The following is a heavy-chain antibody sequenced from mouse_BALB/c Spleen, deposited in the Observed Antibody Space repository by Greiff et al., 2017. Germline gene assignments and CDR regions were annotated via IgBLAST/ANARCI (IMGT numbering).Heavy chain of an antibody. V-gene: IGHV5-4*02. CDR1: GFTFSDYY. J-gene: IGHJ3*01. CDR3: ARGKAPYYRYSAWFAY. CDR2: ISDGGSYT. Sequence: EVKLVESGGGLVKPGGSLKLSCAASGFTFSDYYMYWVRQTPEKRLEWVATISDGGSYTYYPDSVKGRFTISRDNAKNNLYLQMSSLKSEDTAMYYCARGKAPYYRYSAWFAYWGQGTLVTVSA. D-gene: IGHD2-14*01.